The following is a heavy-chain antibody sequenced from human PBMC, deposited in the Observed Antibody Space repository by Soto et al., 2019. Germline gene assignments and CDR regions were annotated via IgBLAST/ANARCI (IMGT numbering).Heavy chain of an antibody. CDR2: IFSNDEK. J-gene: IGHJ5*02. Sequence: QVTLKESGPVLVKPTETLTLTCTVSGFSLSNARMGVSWIRQPPGKALEWLAHIFSNDEKSYSTSLKSRLTISKNTSQSQVVLTLTNIDTVGTATYYCARIRRYCSGGSCYRVDPWGQGTLVTVSS. V-gene: IGHV2-26*01. D-gene: IGHD2-15*01. CDR3: ARIRRYCSGGSCYRVDP. CDR1: GFSLSNARMG.